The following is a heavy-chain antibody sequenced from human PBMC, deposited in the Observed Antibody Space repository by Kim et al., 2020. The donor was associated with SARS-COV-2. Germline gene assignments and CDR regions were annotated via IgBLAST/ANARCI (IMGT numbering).Heavy chain of an antibody. CDR3: AKDGSSWYPLAFDY. Sequence: GGSLRLSCAASGFTFDDYAMHWVRQAPGKGLEWVSLISGDGGSTYYADSVKGRFTISRDNSKNSVYLQMNSLRTEDTALYYCAKDGSSWYPLAFDYWGQGALVTVSS. D-gene: IGHD6-13*01. CDR2: ISGDGGST. CDR1: GFTFDDYA. J-gene: IGHJ4*02. V-gene: IGHV3-43*02.